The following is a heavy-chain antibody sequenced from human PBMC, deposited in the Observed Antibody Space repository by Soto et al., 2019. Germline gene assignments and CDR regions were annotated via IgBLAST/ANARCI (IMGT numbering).Heavy chain of an antibody. CDR2: MNPNSGNT. J-gene: IGHJ6*02. CDR1: GYTFTSYD. CDR3: ARWGYSSSWSGYYYYGMDV. D-gene: IGHD6-13*01. V-gene: IGHV1-8*01. Sequence: ASVKVSCKASGYTFTSYDINWVRQATGQGLEWMGWMNPNSGNTGYAQKFQGRVTMTRNTSISTAYMELSSLRSEDTAVYYCARWGYSSSWSGYYYYGMDVWGQGTRVTVSS.